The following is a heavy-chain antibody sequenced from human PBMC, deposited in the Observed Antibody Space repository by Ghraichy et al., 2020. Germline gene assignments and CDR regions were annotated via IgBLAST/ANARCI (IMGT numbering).Heavy chain of an antibody. Sequence: GESLNISCAASGFTFSSYGMHWVRQAPGKGLEWVAVIWYDGSNKYYADSVKGRFTISRDNSKNTLYLQMNSLRAEDTAVYYCARAHDFWSDAFDIWGQGTMVTVSS. CDR2: IWYDGSNK. J-gene: IGHJ3*02. CDR3: ARAHDFWSDAFDI. CDR1: GFTFSSYG. D-gene: IGHD3-3*01. V-gene: IGHV3-33*01.